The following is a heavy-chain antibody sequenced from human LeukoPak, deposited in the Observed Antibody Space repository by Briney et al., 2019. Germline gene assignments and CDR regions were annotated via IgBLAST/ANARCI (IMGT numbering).Heavy chain of an antibody. V-gene: IGHV1-8*01. J-gene: IGHJ4*02. CDR2: MNPNSGNT. CDR1: GYTFTSYD. CDR3: ALLYCSSTSCYSVDY. Sequence: GASVKVSCKASGYTFTSYDTNWVRQATRQGLEWMGWMNPNSGNTGYAQKFQGRVTMTRNTSISTAYMELSSLRSEDTAVYYCALLYCSSTSCYSVDYWGQGTLVTVSS. D-gene: IGHD2-2*01.